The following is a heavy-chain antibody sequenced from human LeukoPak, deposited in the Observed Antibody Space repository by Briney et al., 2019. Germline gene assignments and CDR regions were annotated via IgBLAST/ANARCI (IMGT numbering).Heavy chain of an antibody. CDR1: GYTFTSYG. J-gene: IGHJ6*02. Sequence: GASVKVSCKASGYTFTSYGISWVRQAPGQGLEWMGWISAYNGNTNYAQKLQGRVTMTTDTSTSTAYMELSSLRSEDTAVYYCARGSSSPNYYYDSSGYYSWFLNYGMDVWGQGTTVTVSS. CDR3: ARGSSSPNYYYDSSGYYSWFLNYGMDV. D-gene: IGHD3-22*01. V-gene: IGHV1-18*01. CDR2: ISAYNGNT.